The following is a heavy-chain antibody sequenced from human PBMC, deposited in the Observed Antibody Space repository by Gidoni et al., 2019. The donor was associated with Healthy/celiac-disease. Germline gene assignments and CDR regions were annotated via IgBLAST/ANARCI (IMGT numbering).Heavy chain of an antibody. CDR3: ARDGEAAAFDY. CDR1: GFTFSSYG. Sequence: VQLVESVGGVVQPGRSLRLSCAASGFTFSSYGIHGVRQAPGKGLDGVSVIWYDGSNKYYAYAVKGRFTISRDNSKNTLYLQMNSLRAEDTAVYYCARDGEAAAFDYWGQGTLVTVSS. D-gene: IGHD2-2*01. J-gene: IGHJ4*02. CDR2: IWYDGSNK. V-gene: IGHV3-33*01.